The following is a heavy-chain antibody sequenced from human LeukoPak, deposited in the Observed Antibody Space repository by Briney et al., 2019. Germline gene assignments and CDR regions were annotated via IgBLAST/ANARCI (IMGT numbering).Heavy chain of an antibody. J-gene: IGHJ4*02. CDR2: ISAYNGNT. D-gene: IGHD5-18*01. Sequence: ASVKVSCKASGYTFTSYGISWVRQAPGQGLEWMGWISAYNGNTNYAQKLQGRVTMTTDTSTSTAYMELRSLRSDDTAVYYCARDRRGYSYGFGPDYWGQGTLVTVPS. CDR3: ARDRRGYSYGFGPDY. CDR1: GYTFTSYG. V-gene: IGHV1-18*01.